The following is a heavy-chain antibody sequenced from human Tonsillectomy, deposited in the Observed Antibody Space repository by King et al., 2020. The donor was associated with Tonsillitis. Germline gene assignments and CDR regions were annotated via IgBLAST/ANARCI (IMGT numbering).Heavy chain of an antibody. Sequence: QLQESGPGLVKPSQTLSLTCNVSGGSISSSDYSWTWIRQPPGKGLEWIGYIFYSVNTFYNPSIKSRVTISVDTSRTQFSLRLSSVTAADTAVYYCARSIPAARHQDAFDIWGQGTMVTVSS. CDR3: ARSIPAARHQDAFDI. CDR2: IFYSVNT. J-gene: IGHJ3*02. D-gene: IGHD2-2*01. V-gene: IGHV4-30-4*01. CDR1: GGSISSSDYS.